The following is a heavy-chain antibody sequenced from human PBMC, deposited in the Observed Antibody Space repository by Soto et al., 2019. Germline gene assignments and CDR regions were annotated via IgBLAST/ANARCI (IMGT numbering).Heavy chain of an antibody. J-gene: IGHJ4*02. CDR2: INSYNGDT. Sequence: GASVKVSCKAFGYTFTRSGISWVRQAPGQGLEWMGWINSYNGDTNYGETVQGRVTMTTDTSTSTVYMELRSLRSDDTAVYYCARDQGDYGDPPNDLLGYWGQGTLVTVSS. CDR3: ARDQGDYGDPPNDLLGY. D-gene: IGHD4-17*01. V-gene: IGHV1-18*01. CDR1: GYTFTRSG.